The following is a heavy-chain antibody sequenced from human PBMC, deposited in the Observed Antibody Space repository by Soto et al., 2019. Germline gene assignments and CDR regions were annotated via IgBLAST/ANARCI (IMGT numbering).Heavy chain of an antibody. V-gene: IGHV1-69*05. D-gene: IGHD6-13*01. CDR1: EGTFSSHA. CDR2: IIASFGTA. Sequence: GAPVKGSSNASEGTFSSHAISSVRQAPGQRLEWMGGIIASFGTAKYSQKFQGRVTITRDTSASTAYMELSSLRSEDTAVYYCARARIAAALWFDPWGQGTLVTVSS. CDR3: ARARIAAALWFDP. J-gene: IGHJ5*02.